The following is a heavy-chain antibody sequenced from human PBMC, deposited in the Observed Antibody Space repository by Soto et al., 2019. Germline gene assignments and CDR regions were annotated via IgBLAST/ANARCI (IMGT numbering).Heavy chain of an antibody. CDR2: IKSKVDGGTA. V-gene: IGHV3-15*01. Sequence: KAGGSLRLSCEASGFTFSNAWMNWVRQGPGKGLEWLGRIKSKVDGGTADYGAATKGRFSISRDDLKNMLYLQMNSLKPDDTAVYYCTTLSYLYYDGMDVRGQGTTVTVSS. CDR3: TTLSYLYYDGMDV. CDR1: GFTFSNAW. J-gene: IGHJ6*02. D-gene: IGHD2-2*01.